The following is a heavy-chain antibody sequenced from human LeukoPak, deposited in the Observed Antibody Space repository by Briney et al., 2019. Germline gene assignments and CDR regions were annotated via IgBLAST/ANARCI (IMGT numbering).Heavy chain of an antibody. Sequence: SETLSLTCTVYGGSISSGGYYWSWIRQHPGKGLEWIGYIYYSGSTYYNPSLKSRVTISVDTSKNQFSLKLSSVTAADTAVYYCARGDYYDSSDEGWFDPWGQGTLVTVSS. V-gene: IGHV4-31*03. CDR3: ARGDYYDSSDEGWFDP. CDR2: IYYSGST. CDR1: GGSISSGGYY. D-gene: IGHD3-22*01. J-gene: IGHJ5*02.